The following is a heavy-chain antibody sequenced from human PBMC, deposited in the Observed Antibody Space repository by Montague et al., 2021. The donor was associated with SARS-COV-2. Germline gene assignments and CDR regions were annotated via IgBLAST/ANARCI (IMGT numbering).Heavy chain of an antibody. V-gene: IGHV4-34*01. CDR2: INHSGST. CDR3: ARAGGVYNESYYRGDYYYGMDV. J-gene: IGHJ6*02. CDR1: GGSFSGYY. D-gene: IGHD1-26*01. Sequence: SETLSLTCTVYGGSFSGYYWSWIRQPPGKGLEWIGEINHSGSTNYNPSLKSRVTISVDTSKNHFSLKLSSVTAADTAVYYCARAGGVYNESYYRGDYYYGMDVWGQGTTVTVSS.